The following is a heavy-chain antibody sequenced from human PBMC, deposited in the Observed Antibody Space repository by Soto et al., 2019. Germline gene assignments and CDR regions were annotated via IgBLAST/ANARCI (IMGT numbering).Heavy chain of an antibody. CDR1: GGSFSGYY. J-gene: IGHJ4*02. D-gene: IGHD4-17*01. CDR2: INHSGST. Sequence: SETLSLTCAVYGGSFSGYYWSWIRQPPGKGLEWIGEINHSGSTNYNPSLKSRVTISVDTSKNQFSLKLSSVTAADTAVYYCASSTVTTYNNSDYWGQGTLVTVSS. V-gene: IGHV4-34*01. CDR3: ASSTVTTYNNSDY.